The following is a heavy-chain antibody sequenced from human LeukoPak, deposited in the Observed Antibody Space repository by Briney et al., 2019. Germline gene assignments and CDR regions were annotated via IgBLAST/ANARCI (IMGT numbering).Heavy chain of an antibody. CDR3: TTTNWGFDY. CDR2: ISGSGGST. J-gene: IGHJ4*02. V-gene: IGHV3-23*01. D-gene: IGHD7-27*01. Sequence: GGSLRLSCAASGFTFSSYAMSWVRQAPGKGLEWVSAISGSGGSTYYADSVKGRLTISRDNSKNTLYLQMNSLKTEDTAVYYCTTTNWGFDYWGQGTLVTVSS. CDR1: GFTFSSYA.